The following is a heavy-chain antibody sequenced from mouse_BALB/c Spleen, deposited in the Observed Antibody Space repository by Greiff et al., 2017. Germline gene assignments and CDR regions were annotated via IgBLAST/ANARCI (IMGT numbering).Heavy chain of an antibody. Sequence: EVKLVESGGGLVQPGGSLRLSCATSGFTFTDYYMSWVRQPPGKALEWLGFIRNKANGYTTEYSASVKGRFTISRDNSQSILYLQMNTLRAEDSATYYCARENYGSSYYFDYWGQGTTLTVSS. CDR1: GFTFTDYY. V-gene: IGHV7-3*02. D-gene: IGHD1-1*01. J-gene: IGHJ2*01. CDR3: ARENYGSSYYFDY. CDR2: IRNKANGYTT.